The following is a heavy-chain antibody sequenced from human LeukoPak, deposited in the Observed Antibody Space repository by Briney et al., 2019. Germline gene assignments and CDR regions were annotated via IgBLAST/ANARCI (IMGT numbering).Heavy chain of an antibody. Sequence: GGSLRLSCSASGSTFSSYAMHWVRQAPGKGLEYVSAISSNGGSTYYADSVKGRFTISRDNSKNTLYLQMSSLRAEDTAVYYCGIFGVVIIPDFDYWGQGTLVTVSS. D-gene: IGHD3-3*01. V-gene: IGHV3-64D*06. CDR1: GSTFSSYA. J-gene: IGHJ4*02. CDR3: GIFGVVIIPDFDY. CDR2: ISSNGGST.